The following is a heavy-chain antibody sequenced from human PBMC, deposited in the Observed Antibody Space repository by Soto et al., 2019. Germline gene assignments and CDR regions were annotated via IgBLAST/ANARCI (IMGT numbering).Heavy chain of an antibody. D-gene: IGHD5-12*01. CDR3: ARDGATNQYFDY. CDR2: ISSSGSTI. Sequence: PGGSLRLSCAASGFTFSSYEMNWVRQAPGKGLEWVSYISSSGSTIYYADSVKGRFTISRDNAKNSLYLQMNSLRAEDTAVYYCARDGATNQYFDYWGQGTLGTVS. CDR1: GFTFSSYE. V-gene: IGHV3-48*03. J-gene: IGHJ4*02.